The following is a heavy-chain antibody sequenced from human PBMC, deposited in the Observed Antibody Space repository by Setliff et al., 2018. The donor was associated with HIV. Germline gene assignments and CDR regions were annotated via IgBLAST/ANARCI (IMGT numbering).Heavy chain of an antibody. J-gene: IGHJ6*02. Sequence: ASVKVSCKASGYTLTSYYMHWVRQAPGQGLEWMGWISAYNGNTNYAQKLQGRVTMTTDTSTRTAYMELTSLRSDDTAVYYCARWNYYESSGYRMDVWGQGTTVTVS. CDR3: ARWNYYESSGYRMDV. V-gene: IGHV1-18*04. CDR1: GYTLTSYY. D-gene: IGHD3-22*01. CDR2: ISAYNGNT.